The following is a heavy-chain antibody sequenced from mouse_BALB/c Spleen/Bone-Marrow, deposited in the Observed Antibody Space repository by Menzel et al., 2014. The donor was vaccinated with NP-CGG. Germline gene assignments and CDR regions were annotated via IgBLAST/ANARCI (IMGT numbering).Heavy chain of an antibody. CDR2: IYPSDSYT. CDR3: TRSYGSSYEYYFDY. Sequence: QVQLKESGAELVRPGASVKLSCKASGYTFTSYWINWVKQRPGQGLEWIGNIYPSDSYTNYNQKFKDKATLTVDKSSSTAYMQLSSPTSEDSAVYYCTRSYGSSYEYYFDYWGQGTTLTASS. D-gene: IGHD1-1*01. CDR1: GYTFTSYW. J-gene: IGHJ2*01. V-gene: IGHV1-69*02.